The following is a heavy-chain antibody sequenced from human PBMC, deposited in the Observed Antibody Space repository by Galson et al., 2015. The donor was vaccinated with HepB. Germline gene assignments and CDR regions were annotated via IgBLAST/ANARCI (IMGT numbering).Heavy chain of an antibody. D-gene: IGHD6-13*01. J-gene: IGHJ5*02. CDR3: ARDGYGSSRGFDP. CDR1: GGTFSSYT. CDR2: IIPILGIA. Sequence: SVKVSCKASGGTFSSYTISWVRQAPGQGLEWMGRIIPILGIANYAQKFQGRVTITADKSTSTAYMELSSLRSEDTAVYYCARDGYGSSRGFDPWGQGTLVTVSS. V-gene: IGHV1-69*04.